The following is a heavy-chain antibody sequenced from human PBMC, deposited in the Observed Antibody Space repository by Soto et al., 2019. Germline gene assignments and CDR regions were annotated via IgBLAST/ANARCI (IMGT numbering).Heavy chain of an antibody. CDR1: GFTVSSNY. D-gene: IGHD3-22*01. J-gene: IGHJ4*02. V-gene: IGHV3-53*01. Sequence: GGSLRLSCAASGFTVSSNYMSWVRQAPGKGLEWVSVIYSGGSTYYADSVKGRFTISRDNSKNTLYLQMNSLRAEDTAVYYCAMYYYDSSGYYPNDYWGQGTLVTVSS. CDR3: AMYYYDSSGYYPNDY. CDR2: IYSGGST.